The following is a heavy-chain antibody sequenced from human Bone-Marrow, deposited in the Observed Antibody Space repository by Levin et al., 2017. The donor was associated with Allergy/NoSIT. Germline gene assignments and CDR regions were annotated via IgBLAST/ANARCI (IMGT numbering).Heavy chain of an antibody. CDR3: ARAYSSSWYGAY. D-gene: IGHD6-13*01. V-gene: IGHV3-30*04. J-gene: IGHJ4*02. CDR1: GFTFSGYA. CDR2: VSEDGRNQ. Sequence: GGSLRLSCAASGFTFSGYAMHWVRQAPGKGLEWVAVVSEDGRNQYYTDSVKGRFTISRDNSKNMLFLQMNSLTIEDTAVYYCARAYSSSWYGAYWGQGTLVTVSS.